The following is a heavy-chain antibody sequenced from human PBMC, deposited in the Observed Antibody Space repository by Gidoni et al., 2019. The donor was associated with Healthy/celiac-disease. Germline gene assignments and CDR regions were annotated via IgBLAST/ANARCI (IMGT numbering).Heavy chain of an antibody. CDR1: GFTFTSSA. CDR3: AAVRSMITFGGVIVYCDY. D-gene: IGHD3-16*02. J-gene: IGHJ4*02. V-gene: IGHV1-58*01. Sequence: QMQLVQSGPEVKKPGTSVKVSCKASGFTFTSSALQWVRQARGQRLEWIGWIVVGSGNTKYEQKFQERVTITRDMSTRTAYMELSSLRSEETAVYYCAAVRSMITFGGVIVYCDYWGQGTLVTVSS. CDR2: IVVGSGNT.